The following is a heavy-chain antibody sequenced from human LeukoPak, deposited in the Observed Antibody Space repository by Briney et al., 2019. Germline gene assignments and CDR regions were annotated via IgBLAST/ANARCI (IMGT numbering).Heavy chain of an antibody. CDR3: ARPSMVRGVRGYYYYYYMDV. J-gene: IGHJ6*03. Sequence: SETLSLTCTVSGGSISSGSYYWSWIRQPAGKGLEWIGRIYTSGSTNYNPSLKSRVTISVDTSKNQFSLKLSSVTAADTAVYYCARPSMVRGVRGYYYYYYMDVWGKGTTVTISS. V-gene: IGHV4-61*02. CDR1: GGSISSGSYY. CDR2: IYTSGST. D-gene: IGHD3-10*01.